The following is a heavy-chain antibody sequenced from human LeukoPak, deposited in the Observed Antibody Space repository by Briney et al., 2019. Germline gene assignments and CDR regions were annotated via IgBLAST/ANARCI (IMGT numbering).Heavy chain of an antibody. V-gene: IGHV3-30*18. D-gene: IGHD4-17*01. Sequence: GRSLRLSCAASGFTFSSYGMHWVRQAPGKGLEWVAVISYDGSNKYYADSVKGRFTISRDNSKNTLYLQMNSLRAEDTAVYYCAKGDYGDYNAFGIWGQGTMVTVSS. CDR1: GFTFSSYG. CDR2: ISYDGSNK. CDR3: AKGDYGDYNAFGI. J-gene: IGHJ3*02.